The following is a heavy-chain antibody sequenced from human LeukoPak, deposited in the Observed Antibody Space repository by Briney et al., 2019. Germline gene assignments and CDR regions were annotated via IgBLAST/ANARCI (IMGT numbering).Heavy chain of an antibody. V-gene: IGHV1-46*01. CDR2: VDPSGDIA. CDR3: ARDSFGVRGFDH. D-gene: IGHD3-10*01. J-gene: IGHJ4*02. Sequence: ASVTVSCKTSGYTFIHYYMHWVRQASGEGFEWMGIVDPSGDIATYAQKFQGRVTLTTDTSTSTFYMELSSLRSEDTAIYYCARDSFGVRGFDHWGQGTLVTVSS. CDR1: GYTFIHYY.